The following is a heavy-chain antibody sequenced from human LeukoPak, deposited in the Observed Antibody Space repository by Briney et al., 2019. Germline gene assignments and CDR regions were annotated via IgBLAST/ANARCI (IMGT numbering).Heavy chain of an antibody. J-gene: IGHJ4*01. Sequence: ETLSLTCTVSGGSISSYYWSWVRQAPGKGLEWVSSISSSGRYIYYADSVKGRFTISRDNTKNSLSLQMNSLRAEDTAIYYCARDSVAVAEIDYWGQGTLVTVSS. V-gene: IGHV3-21*01. D-gene: IGHD6-19*01. CDR1: GGSISSYY. CDR3: ARDSVAVAEIDY. CDR2: ISSSGRYI.